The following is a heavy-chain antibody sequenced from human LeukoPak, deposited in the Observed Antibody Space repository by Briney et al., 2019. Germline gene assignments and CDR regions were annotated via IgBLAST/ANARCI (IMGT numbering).Heavy chain of an antibody. J-gene: IGHJ1*01. CDR3: AKKVVVGATTPYSDFQD. CDR2: ISGSGVTT. CDR1: GFTFSSYA. V-gene: IGHV3-23*01. Sequence: GGSLRLSCEASGFTFSSYAMSWVRQAPGKGLEWVSAISGSGVTTHYAGSVKGRFSISRDNSKNTLYLQMNSLRAEDTALYYCAKKVVVGATTPYSDFQDWGQGTLVTVSS. D-gene: IGHD1-26*01.